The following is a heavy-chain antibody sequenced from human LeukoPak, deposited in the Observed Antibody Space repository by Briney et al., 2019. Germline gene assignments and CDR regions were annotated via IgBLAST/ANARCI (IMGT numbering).Heavy chain of an antibody. Sequence: SVKVSCKASGGTFSSYAISWVRQAPGQGLEWMGRIIPIFGIANYAQKFQGRVTITADKSTSTAYMELSSLRSEDTAVYCCAIYSKVKEYYYYGMDVWGQGTTVTVSS. CDR1: GGTFSSYA. J-gene: IGHJ6*02. CDR2: IIPIFGIA. D-gene: IGHD4-11*01. V-gene: IGHV1-69*04. CDR3: AIYSKVKEYYYYGMDV.